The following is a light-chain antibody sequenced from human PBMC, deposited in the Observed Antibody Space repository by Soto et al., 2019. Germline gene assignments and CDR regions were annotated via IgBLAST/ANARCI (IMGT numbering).Light chain of an antibody. Sequence: QSVLTQPPSVSAAPGQKVTISCSGSSSNIGNSYVSWYQQLPGTAPKLLIYENNKRPSGIPDRFSGSKSDTSATLGITGLQIGDEADYYCGTWDTRLSAGLWVFGGGTKLTVL. CDR3: GTWDTRLSAGLWV. V-gene: IGLV1-51*02. CDR1: SSNIGNSY. CDR2: ENN. J-gene: IGLJ3*02.